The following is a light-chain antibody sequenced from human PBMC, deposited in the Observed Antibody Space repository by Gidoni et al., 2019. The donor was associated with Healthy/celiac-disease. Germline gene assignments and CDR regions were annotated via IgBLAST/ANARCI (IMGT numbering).Light chain of an antibody. CDR3: QQRSNWPLLT. J-gene: IGKJ4*01. V-gene: IGKV3-11*01. Sequence: EIVLTQSPATLSLSPGERATLYCMASQSVSSYLAWYQQKPGQAPRLLIHDASNRATGIPARFSVSGSGTDFTLTISSLGPEDFAVYYCQQRSNWPLLTFGGGTKVEIK. CDR2: DAS. CDR1: QSVSSY.